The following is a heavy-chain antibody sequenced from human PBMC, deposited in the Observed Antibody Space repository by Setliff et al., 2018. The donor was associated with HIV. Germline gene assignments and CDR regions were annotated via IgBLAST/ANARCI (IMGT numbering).Heavy chain of an antibody. Sequence: GASVKVSCKASGYTFTNYNIHWVQQAPGKGLQRMGRIDPKNGKTIYAEKFQGRVTIIADTSIDTTYMELSSLRSEDTAIYYCAAEGNIFDIWGQGTMVTVSS. CDR2: IDPKNGKT. CDR1: GYTFTNYN. V-gene: IGHV1-69-2*01. CDR3: AAEGNIFDI. J-gene: IGHJ3*02.